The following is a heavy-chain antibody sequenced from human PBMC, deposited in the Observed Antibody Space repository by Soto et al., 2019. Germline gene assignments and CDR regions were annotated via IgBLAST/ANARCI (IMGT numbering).Heavy chain of an antibody. D-gene: IGHD3-10*01. J-gene: IGHJ5*02. Sequence: QVQLVQSGAEVKKPGSSVKVSCKASGGTFSSYAISWVRQAPGQGLEWMGGIIPIFGTANYAQKFQGRVTITADESTSTAYMELSSLRSEDTAVYYCARDGNLWFGELPHLDWFDPWGQGTLVTVSS. V-gene: IGHV1-69*01. CDR2: IIPIFGTA. CDR1: GGTFSSYA. CDR3: ARDGNLWFGELPHLDWFDP.